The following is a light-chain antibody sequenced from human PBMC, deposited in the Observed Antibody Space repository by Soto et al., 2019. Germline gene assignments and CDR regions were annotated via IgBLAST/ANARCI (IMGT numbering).Light chain of an antibody. CDR1: QSVSSSY. J-gene: IGKJ1*01. CDR2: GAS. Sequence: EIVLTQSPGTLSLSPGERATLSCRASQSVSSSYLAWYQQKPGQAPRLLIYGASSRATGIPDRFSGSGSGTDFTLTISRLEPEDFAVYYCQQYGSSPPNFGQGTKVEIK. CDR3: QQYGSSPPN. V-gene: IGKV3-20*01.